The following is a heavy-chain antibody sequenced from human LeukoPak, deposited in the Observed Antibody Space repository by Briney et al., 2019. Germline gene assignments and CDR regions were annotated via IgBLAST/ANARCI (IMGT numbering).Heavy chain of an antibody. CDR3: AGASISRYYFDY. Sequence: PSETLPLTCAVYGGSFSGYYWSWIRQPPGKGLEWIGEINHSGSTKYNPSIKSRVTISVDTSKNQFSLKLSSVTAADTAVYYCAGASISRYYFDYWGQGTLVTVSS. CDR2: INHSGST. CDR1: GGSFSGYY. V-gene: IGHV4-34*01. J-gene: IGHJ4*02. D-gene: IGHD4-11*01.